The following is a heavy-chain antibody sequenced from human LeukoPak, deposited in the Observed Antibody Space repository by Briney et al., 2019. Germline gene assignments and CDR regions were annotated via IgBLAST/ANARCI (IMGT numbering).Heavy chain of an antibody. J-gene: IGHJ5*02. CDR1: GDSVSNNSAA. CDR2: TYYRSKWYA. D-gene: IGHD6-19*01. V-gene: IGHV6-1*01. CDR3: ARDGSSGWSNNWFDP. Sequence: SQTLSLTCAISGDSVSNNSAAWNWIRQSPSRGLEWLGRTYYRSKWYADYAVSVKGRITINPDTSKNQVSLQLNSVTPEDTAMYYCARDGSSGWSNNWFDPWGQGTLVTVSS.